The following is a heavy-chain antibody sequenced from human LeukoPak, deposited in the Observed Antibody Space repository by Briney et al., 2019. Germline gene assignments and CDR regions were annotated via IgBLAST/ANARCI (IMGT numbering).Heavy chain of an antibody. J-gene: IGHJ4*02. D-gene: IGHD2-15*01. V-gene: IGHV3-74*01. CDR3: ARGGSATRCPADS. CDR1: GFTLNNYW. CDR2: ISRDANIT. Sequence: PGGSLRLSCAASGFTLNNYWIHWVRQAPGEGLVWVSQISRDANITPSAHPVKGRFTISRDNSKNPLYLQMNALKAEDTVVYFCARGGSATRCPADSGGQGSLVPVSS.